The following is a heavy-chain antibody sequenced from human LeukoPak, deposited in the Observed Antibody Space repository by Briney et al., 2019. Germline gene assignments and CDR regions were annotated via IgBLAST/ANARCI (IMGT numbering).Heavy chain of an antibody. J-gene: IGHJ4*02. V-gene: IGHV4-30-2*01. CDR3: ARFTTYFDF. D-gene: IGHD1-14*01. CDR1: GGPLSSGGHS. Sequence: PSQTLSLTCAVSGGPLSSGGHSWSWIRQTPGKGLEWIGYIYPSGNAHYNPALKSRVSLSLDMSKNPVSLTLNSMSAADTAIYFCARFTTYFDFWGQGMLVTVSS. CDR2: IYPSGNA.